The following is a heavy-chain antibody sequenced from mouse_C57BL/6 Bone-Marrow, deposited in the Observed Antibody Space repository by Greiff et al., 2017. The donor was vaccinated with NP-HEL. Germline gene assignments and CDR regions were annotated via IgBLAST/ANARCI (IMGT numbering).Heavy chain of an antibody. Sequence: EVKLVESGGGLVQPGGSLKLSCAASGFTFSDYYMYWVRQTPEKRLEWVAYISNGGGSTYYPDTVKGRFTISRDNAKNTLYLQMSLLKSEDTAMYYCAQLGAYWGQGTLVTVSA. CDR1: GFTFSDYY. J-gene: IGHJ3*01. CDR3: AQLGAY. V-gene: IGHV5-12*01. CDR2: ISNGGGST. D-gene: IGHD4-1*02.